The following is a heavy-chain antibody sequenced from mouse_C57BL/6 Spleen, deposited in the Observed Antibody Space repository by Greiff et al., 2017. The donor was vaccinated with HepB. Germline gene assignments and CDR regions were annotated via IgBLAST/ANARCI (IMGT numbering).Heavy chain of an antibody. Sequence: VQLVESGAELVRPGASVTLSCKASGYTFTDYEMHWVKQTPVHGLEWIGAIDPETGGTAYNQKFKGKAILTADKSSSTAYMELRSLTSEDSAVYYCTRAYYSNYAWFAYWGQGTLVTVSA. J-gene: IGHJ3*01. CDR1: GYTFTDYE. V-gene: IGHV1-15*01. D-gene: IGHD2-5*01. CDR3: TRAYYSNYAWFAY. CDR2: IDPETGGT.